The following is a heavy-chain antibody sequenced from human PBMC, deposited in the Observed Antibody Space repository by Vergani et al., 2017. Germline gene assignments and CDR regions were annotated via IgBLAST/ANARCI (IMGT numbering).Heavy chain of an antibody. Sequence: QVQLVQSGAEVTKPGASVKVSCKASGYTFTSYGISWVRQAPGQGLEWMGWISAYNGNTNYAQKLQGRVTMTTDTSTSTAYMELRSLRSDDTAVYYCARDPDIVVVPAAPYYYYYYGMDVWGQXP. CDR1: GYTFTSYG. J-gene: IGHJ6*02. D-gene: IGHD2-2*01. CDR3: ARDPDIVVVPAAPYYYYYYGMDV. V-gene: IGHV1-18*04. CDR2: ISAYNGNT.